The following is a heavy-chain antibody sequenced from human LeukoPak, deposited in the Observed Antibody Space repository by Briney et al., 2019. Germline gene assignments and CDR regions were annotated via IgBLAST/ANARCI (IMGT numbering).Heavy chain of an antibody. CDR3: ARGVRSGYDEGVWIAVAGTGYFDY. J-gene: IGHJ4*02. Sequence: PSETLSLTCTVSGGSISSGGYYWSWIRQHPGKGLEWIGYIYYSGSTYYNPSLKSRVTISVDTFKNQFSLKLSSVTAADTAVYYCARGVRSGYDEGVWIAVAGTGYFDYWGQGTLVTVSS. V-gene: IGHV4-31*03. CDR1: GGSISSGGYY. D-gene: IGHD6-19*01. CDR2: IYYSGST.